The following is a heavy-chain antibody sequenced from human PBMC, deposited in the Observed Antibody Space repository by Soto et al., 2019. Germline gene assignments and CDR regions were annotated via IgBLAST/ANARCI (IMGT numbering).Heavy chain of an antibody. D-gene: IGHD2-21*01. V-gene: IGHV4-39*07. CDR1: GGSISSSSYY. J-gene: IGHJ4*02. CDR2: IYYSGRT. CDR3: ARGNVVAIDY. Sequence: SETLSLTCTVSGGSISSSSYYWGWIRQPPGKGLEWIGSIYYSGRTYYNPSLKSRVTISVDRSKNQFSLKLSSVTAADTAVYYCARGNVVAIDYWGQGTLVTVSS.